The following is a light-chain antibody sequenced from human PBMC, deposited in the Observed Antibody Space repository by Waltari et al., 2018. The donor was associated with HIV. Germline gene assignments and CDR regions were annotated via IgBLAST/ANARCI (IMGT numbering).Light chain of an antibody. Sequence: DIQMTQSPSSLYASVGDRVTITCQASQDINHYLNWYQQKPGKVPKLLIYDASTLEIGVPSRFSGRGSGTDYSFTISSLQSEDIATYYWQQYENPPLTFGGGTKVEIK. CDR2: DAS. V-gene: IGKV1-33*01. CDR1: QDINHY. CDR3: QQYENPPLT. J-gene: IGKJ4*01.